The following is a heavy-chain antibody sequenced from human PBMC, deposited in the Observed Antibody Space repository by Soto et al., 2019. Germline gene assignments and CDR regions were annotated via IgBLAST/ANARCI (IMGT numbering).Heavy chain of an antibody. V-gene: IGHV3-7*01. CDR2: INEDGSEK. CDR1: GFSFTSYW. J-gene: IGHJ5*02. CDR3: ARENYGDYLNWFDP. Sequence: GGSLRLSCAASGFSFTSYWMDWVRQAPGKGLEWVAMINEDGSEKYYVDSVKGRFTISRDNAKNSLYLEMDSLRDEDTAVYYCARENYGDYLNWFDPWGQGTLVTVAS. D-gene: IGHD4-17*01.